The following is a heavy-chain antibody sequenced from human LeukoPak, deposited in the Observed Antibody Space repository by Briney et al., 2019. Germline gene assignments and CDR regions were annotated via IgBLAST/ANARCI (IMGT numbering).Heavy chain of an antibody. J-gene: IGHJ4*02. D-gene: IGHD7-27*01. V-gene: IGHV3-64*05. Sequence: PGGSLRLSCSASGFTFSSYAMHWVRQAPGKGLEYVSAISSNGATTYYADSVKGRFTISRDNSKNTLYFQMSSLRPEDTAVYYCARGDDEANWGSSDYWGQGTLVTVSS. CDR3: ARGDDEANWGSSDY. CDR2: ISSNGATT. CDR1: GFTFSSYA.